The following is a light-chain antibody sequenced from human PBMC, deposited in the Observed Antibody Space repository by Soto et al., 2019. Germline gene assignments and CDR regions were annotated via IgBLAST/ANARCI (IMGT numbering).Light chain of an antibody. CDR1: QRISRW. V-gene: IGKV1-5*01. CDR2: DAS. Sequence: DIQMTQSPSTLSASVGDRVTITCRASQRISRWLAWYQQKPGKDPKLLIYDASSLESGVPSRFSGSGSGTEFTLTISSLQPDDCASYYCQHYSSYPYTFGQGTKLDIK. J-gene: IGKJ2*01. CDR3: QHYSSYPYT.